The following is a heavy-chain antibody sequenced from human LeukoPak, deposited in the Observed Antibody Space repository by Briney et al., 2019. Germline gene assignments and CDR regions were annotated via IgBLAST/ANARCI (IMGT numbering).Heavy chain of an antibody. Sequence: PGGSLRLSCVVSGFTFSSYWMSWVRQAPGKGLEWVANIKQDGSEKYYVDSVKGRFTMSRDNAKNSLYLQMNSLRAEDTAVYYCARVIEVATDYVRDYYYYYYMDVWGKGTTVTVSS. D-gene: IGHD5-24*01. CDR1: GFTFSSYW. J-gene: IGHJ6*03. CDR2: IKQDGSEK. CDR3: ARVIEVATDYVRDYYYYYYMDV. V-gene: IGHV3-7*03.